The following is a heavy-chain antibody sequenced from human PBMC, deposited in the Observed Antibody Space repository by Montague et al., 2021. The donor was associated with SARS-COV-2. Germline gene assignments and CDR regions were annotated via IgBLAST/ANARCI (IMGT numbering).Heavy chain of an antibody. CDR2: TNYRSKWRY. V-gene: IGHV6-1*01. J-gene: IGHJ6*02. Sequence: CAISGDSVSSNNVAWNWIRQSPSRGLEWLGRTNYRSKWRYDYAVSVKSRILIIPNTSENQFSLQLNSVTPEDTAVYYCARDARIGSTWPLSGYGMDVWGQGTTVTVS. CDR3: ARDARIGSTWPLSGYGMDV. CDR1: GDSVSSNNVA. D-gene: IGHD6-13*01.